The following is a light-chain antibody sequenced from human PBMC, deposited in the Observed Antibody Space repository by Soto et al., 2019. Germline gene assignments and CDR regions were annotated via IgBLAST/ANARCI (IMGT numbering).Light chain of an antibody. J-gene: IGKJ1*01. V-gene: IGKV3-20*01. Sequence: ENVFNECPGTLSQSPEERATLSCRASQRDSNNYLAWYQQKPGQAPRLLIYGASNRATGIPDRFSGSGSGTDFTLTISRLEPEDCAVYYCQQYGISGTFGQGTKADIK. CDR1: QRDSNNY. CDR3: QQYGISGT. CDR2: GAS.